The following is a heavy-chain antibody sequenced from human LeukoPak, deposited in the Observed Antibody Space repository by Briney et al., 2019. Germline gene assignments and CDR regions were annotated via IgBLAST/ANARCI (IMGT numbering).Heavy chain of an antibody. CDR2: ISAYNGNT. J-gene: IGHJ4*02. D-gene: IGHD1-26*01. Sequence: GASVKVSCMASGYTFTNYGINWVRQAPGQGLEWMGWISAYNGNTNYAQKVQGRVTITIDTSTTTGYMELRSLRSDDTAVYYCARLVDDDSGTYWFYFDSWGQGTLVTVSS. CDR1: GYTFTNYG. CDR3: ARLVDDDSGTYWFYFDS. V-gene: IGHV1-18*04.